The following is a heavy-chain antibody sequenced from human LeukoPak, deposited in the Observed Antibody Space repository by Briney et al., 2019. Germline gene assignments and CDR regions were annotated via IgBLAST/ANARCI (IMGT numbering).Heavy chain of an antibody. CDR2: IYTSGST. CDR3: ARDLIVSFAYYYYMDV. D-gene: IGHD3-22*01. V-gene: IGHV4-4*07. J-gene: IGHJ6*03. Sequence: SETLSLTCTVSGGSISSYYWSWIRQPAGKGLEWIGRIYTSGSTNYNPSLKSRVTMSVDTSKNQFSLRLSSVTAADTAVYYCARDLIVSFAYYYYMDVWGKGTTVTVSS. CDR1: GGSISSYY.